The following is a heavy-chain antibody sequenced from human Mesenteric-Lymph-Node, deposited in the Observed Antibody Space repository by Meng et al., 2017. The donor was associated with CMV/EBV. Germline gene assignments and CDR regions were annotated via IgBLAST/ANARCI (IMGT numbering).Heavy chain of an antibody. CDR1: GGSISSGRYY. J-gene: IGHJ6*02. CDR3: AAAGLSGGMDV. V-gene: IGHV4-61*01. Sequence: GSLRLSCTVSGGSISSGRYYWAWSRQPPGKGLEWIGNIFYTGSSNYNPSLKSRVTISVDTSKNQFSLKLRSVTTADTAVYYCAAAGLSGGMDVWGQGTTVTVSS. CDR2: IFYTGSS.